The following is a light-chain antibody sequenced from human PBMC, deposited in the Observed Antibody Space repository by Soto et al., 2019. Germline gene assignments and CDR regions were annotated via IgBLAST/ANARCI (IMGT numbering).Light chain of an antibody. Sequence: QSALTQPASVSGSPGQSITISGTGTSSDVGSYNLVSWYQQHPGKAPKLMIYEVSKRPSGVSNRFSGSKSGNTASLTISGLQAEDEADYYCCSYAGSSTYVFGTGTKVTVL. J-gene: IGLJ1*01. V-gene: IGLV2-23*02. CDR1: SSDVGSYNL. CDR2: EVS. CDR3: CSYAGSSTYV.